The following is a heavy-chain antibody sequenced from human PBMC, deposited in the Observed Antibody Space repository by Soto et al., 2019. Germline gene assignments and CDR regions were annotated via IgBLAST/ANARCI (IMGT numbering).Heavy chain of an antibody. J-gene: IGHJ4*02. CDR2: ISAYNGNT. Sequence: ASVKVSCKASGYTFTSYGISWVRQAPGQGLEWMGWISAYNGNTNYAQKLQRRVTMTTATTTSTAYMQLRSLRTDDTAVYYCARGVDDGDSESYWGQGTLVTVSS. CDR3: ARGVDDGDSESY. V-gene: IGHV1-18*01. D-gene: IGHD4-17*01. CDR1: GYTFTSYG.